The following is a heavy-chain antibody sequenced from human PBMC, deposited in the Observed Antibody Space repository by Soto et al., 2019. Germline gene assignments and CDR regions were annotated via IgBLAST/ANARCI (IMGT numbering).Heavy chain of an antibody. D-gene: IGHD3-10*01. CDR2: IYYSGTT. V-gene: IGHV4-31*03. J-gene: IGHJ5*02. CDR1: GGSINSASYY. Sequence: QVQLQESGPGLVKPSQTLSLTCTVSGGSINSASYYWSWIRQHPGKGLEWIGYIYYSGTTFYSPSLKRRVAISLATSKNQFSLKLSSVTAADTAVYYCAREHMVRGVMEGAFDPWGQGTLVTVSS. CDR3: AREHMVRGVMEGAFDP.